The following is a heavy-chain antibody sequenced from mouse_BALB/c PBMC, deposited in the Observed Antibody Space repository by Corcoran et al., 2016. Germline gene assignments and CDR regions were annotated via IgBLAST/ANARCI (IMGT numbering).Heavy chain of an antibody. Sequence: QIKLVQSGPELKKPGETVKISCKASGYTFTNYGMNWVKQAPGKGLKWMGWINTYTGEPTYADDFKGRFAFSLETSASTAYLQINNLKNEDTATYFCAITTVVATFAYWGQGTLVTVSA. CDR2: INTYTGEP. CDR3: AITTVVATFAY. J-gene: IGHJ3*01. CDR1: GYTFTNYG. V-gene: IGHV9-3-1*01. D-gene: IGHD1-1*01.